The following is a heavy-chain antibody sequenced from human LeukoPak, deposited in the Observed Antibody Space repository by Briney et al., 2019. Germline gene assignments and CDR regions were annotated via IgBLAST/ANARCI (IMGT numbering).Heavy chain of an antibody. V-gene: IGHV3-74*01. Sequence: GGSLRLSCAASGFTFSKYWLHWLRHAPGKGLVWVSRINPDDKSASYADSVKGRFTIARDDARKTLYLQMNSLRAEDTAVYYCLTIVETTFDAFDIWGQGTMVTVSS. D-gene: IGHD2/OR15-2a*01. CDR2: INPDDKSA. CDR3: LTIVETTFDAFDI. CDR1: GFTFSKYW. J-gene: IGHJ3*02.